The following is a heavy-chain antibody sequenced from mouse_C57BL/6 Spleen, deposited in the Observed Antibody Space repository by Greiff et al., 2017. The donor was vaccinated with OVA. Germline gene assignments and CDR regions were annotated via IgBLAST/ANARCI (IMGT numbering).Heavy chain of an antibody. Sequence: VQLKESGAELVRPGASVKLSCTASGFNIKDDYMHWVKQRPEQGLEWIGWIDPENGDTEYASKFQGKATITADTSSNTAYLQLSSLTSEDTAVYYCTTRPYGSLDDWGQGTTLTVSS. V-gene: IGHV14-4*01. CDR2: IDPENGDT. D-gene: IGHD1-1*01. CDR3: TTRPYGSLDD. J-gene: IGHJ2*01. CDR1: GFNIKDDY.